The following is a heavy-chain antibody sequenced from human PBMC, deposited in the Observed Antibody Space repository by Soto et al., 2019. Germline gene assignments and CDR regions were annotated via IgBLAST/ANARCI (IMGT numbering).Heavy chain of an antibody. V-gene: IGHV3-7*01. J-gene: IGHJ4*02. CDR1: GFPFGSYW. D-gene: IGHD2-15*01. CDR3: ASNRISGNTPFDN. CDR2: IKQDGSEK. Sequence: SLRLSWSAAGFPFGSYWMSLVRQAPGKGLEWAANIKQDGSEKHYVDSVKGRFIISRDNAKKSLYLQMNSLRDEDTAVYYCASNRISGNTPFDNWGQGTMVTVSS.